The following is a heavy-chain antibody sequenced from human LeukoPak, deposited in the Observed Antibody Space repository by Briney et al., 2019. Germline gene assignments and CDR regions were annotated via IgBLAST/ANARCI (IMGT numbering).Heavy chain of an antibody. CDR1: GYTFTSYY. CDR3: ARLPPWGTPDYYYGMDV. V-gene: IGHV1-46*01. CDR2: INPSGGST. D-gene: IGHD1-7*01. J-gene: IGHJ6*02. Sequence: GASVKVSCKASGYTFTSYYMHWVRQAPGQGLEWMGIINPSGGSTSYAQKFQGRVTTTRDTSTSTVYMELSSLRSEDTAVYYCARLPPWGTPDYYYGMDVWGQGTTVTVSS.